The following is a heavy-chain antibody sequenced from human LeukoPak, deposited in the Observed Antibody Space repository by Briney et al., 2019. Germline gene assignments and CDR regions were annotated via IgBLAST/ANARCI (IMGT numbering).Heavy chain of an antibody. D-gene: IGHD2-21*02. J-gene: IGHJ6*03. CDR1: GFTFSSYG. Sequence: GGSLRLSCAASGFTFSSYGMHWVRQAPGKGLEWVAVISYDGSNKYYADSVKGRFTISRDNSKNTLYLQMNGLRAEDTAVYYCAKDAAGVTASNYYYYYMDVWGKGTTVTVSS. CDR2: ISYDGSNK. CDR3: AKDAAGVTASNYYYYYMDV. V-gene: IGHV3-30*18.